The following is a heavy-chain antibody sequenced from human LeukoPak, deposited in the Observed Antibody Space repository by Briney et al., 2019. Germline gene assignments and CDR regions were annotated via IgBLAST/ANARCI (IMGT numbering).Heavy chain of an antibody. CDR1: GFTFSNFN. J-gene: IGHJ4*02. CDR2: IRDDGSTK. D-gene: IGHD5-18*01. V-gene: IGHV3-30*02. Sequence: GGSQRLSCAASGFTFSNFNMYWVRQAPGKGLEWVAFIRDDGSTKLYAASLKGRFTISRDNSKNTVYLQMNSLRPEETAVYYCAKDLRYSFGLWGQGTLVTVSS. CDR3: AKDLRYSFGL.